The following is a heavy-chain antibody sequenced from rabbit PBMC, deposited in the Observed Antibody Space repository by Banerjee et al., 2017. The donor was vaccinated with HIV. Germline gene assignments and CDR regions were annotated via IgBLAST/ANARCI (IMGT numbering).Heavy chain of an antibody. J-gene: IGHJ3*01. Sequence: QEQLEESGGDLVKPEGSLTLTCTASGFSFSNKYVMCWVRQAPGKGLEWIACIYTGSGSALYVSWAKGRFIISKTSSTTLTLRMTSLTAADTATYFCTTELTGNVNFWGQGTLVTVS. V-gene: IGHV1S45*01. CDR1: GFSFSNKYV. CDR3: TTELTGNVNF. CDR2: IYTGSGSA. D-gene: IGHD7-1*01.